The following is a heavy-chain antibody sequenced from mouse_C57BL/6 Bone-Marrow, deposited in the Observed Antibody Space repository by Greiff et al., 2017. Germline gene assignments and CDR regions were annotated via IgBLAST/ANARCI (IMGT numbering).Heavy chain of an antibody. J-gene: IGHJ3*01. Sequence: QVQLQQPGAELVKPGASVKLSCKASGYTFTSYWMHWVKQRPGQGLEWIGMIHPNSGSTNYNEKFKSKATLTVDTSSSTAYMQLSSLTSEDSAVYYCALYYYGSSRFAYWGQGTLVTVSA. V-gene: IGHV1-64*01. CDR1: GYTFTSYW. CDR3: ALYYYGSSRFAY. CDR2: IHPNSGST. D-gene: IGHD1-1*01.